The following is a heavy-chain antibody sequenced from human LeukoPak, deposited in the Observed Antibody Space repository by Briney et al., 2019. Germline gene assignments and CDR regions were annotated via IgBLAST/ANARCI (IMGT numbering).Heavy chain of an antibody. CDR2: IDPIDSYT. CDR3: ARQRDGADY. J-gene: IGHJ4*02. D-gene: IGHD5-24*01. V-gene: IGHV5-10-1*01. CDR1: GYTFTSYW. Sequence: GESLKISCKGSGYTFTSYWINWVRQMPGKGLEWMGRIDPIDSYTNYSPSFQGHVTISADRSISTAYPQWSSLKASDTAMYYCARQRDGADYWGQGTLVTVSS.